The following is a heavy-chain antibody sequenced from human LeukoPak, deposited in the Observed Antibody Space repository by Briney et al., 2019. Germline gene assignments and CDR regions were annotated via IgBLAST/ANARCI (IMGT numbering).Heavy chain of an antibody. J-gene: IGHJ5*02. CDR2: IAYDGSSH. CDR3: AKDRRITIFGVVIIPVSVYNWFDP. V-gene: IGHV3-30*18. CDR1: GFNFNDYA. Sequence: GGSLRLSCAASGFNFNDYAMHWVRQAPGKGLDWVATIAYDGSSHFLADSVKGRFTISRDNSKNTLYLQMNSLRAEDTAVYYCAKDRRITIFGVVIIPVSVYNWFDPWGQGTLVTVSS. D-gene: IGHD3-3*01.